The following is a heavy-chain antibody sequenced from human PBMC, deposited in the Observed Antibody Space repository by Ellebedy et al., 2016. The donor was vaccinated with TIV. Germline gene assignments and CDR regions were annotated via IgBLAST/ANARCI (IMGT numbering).Heavy chain of an antibody. CDR1: GFTVSTNY. D-gene: IGHD1-26*01. J-gene: IGHJ4*02. V-gene: IGHV3-53*01. CDR2: IYIDGST. Sequence: GGSLRLSCAASGFTVSTNYMNWVRQAPGEGLEWVSVIYIDGSTYYADSVKGRFTISRDNSKNTLYLQMYSLRAEDTAVYYCVSSFLFSGSYTHFDYWGQGTLVAVSS. CDR3: VSSFLFSGSYTHFDY.